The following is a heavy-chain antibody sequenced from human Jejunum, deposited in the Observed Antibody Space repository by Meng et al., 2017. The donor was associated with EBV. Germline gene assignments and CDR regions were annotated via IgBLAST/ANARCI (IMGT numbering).Heavy chain of an antibody. CDR3: AHRDYDSTRRAFDI. CDR1: GFSLSISGVG. V-gene: IGHV2-5*02. CDR2: IYWDDDK. D-gene: IGHD3-22*01. J-gene: IGHJ3*02. Sequence: QITLKESGPTLVKPTQTLTLTCTFSGFSLSISGVGVGWIRQPPGKALEWLALIYWDDDKRYSPSLKSRLTITKDTSKNQVVLTMTNMDPVDTATYYCAHRDYDSTRRAFDIWGQGTMVTVSS.